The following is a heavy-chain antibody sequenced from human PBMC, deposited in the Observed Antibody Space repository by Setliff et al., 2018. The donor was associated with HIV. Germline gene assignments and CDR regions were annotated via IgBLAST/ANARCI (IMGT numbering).Heavy chain of an antibody. CDR2: ISAYNGDT. J-gene: IGHJ3*02. CDR3: ARLKGVLVVMLDAFDI. CDR1: GYTFTNYG. Sequence: ASVKVSCKASGYTFTNYGISWVRQAPGQGPEWLGWISAYNGDTKYAQKFQGRVTMTTDTSTTTAHMEPRSLRSDDTAVYYCARLKGVLVVMLDAFDIWGQGTMVTVS. D-gene: IGHD2-15*01. V-gene: IGHV1-18*01.